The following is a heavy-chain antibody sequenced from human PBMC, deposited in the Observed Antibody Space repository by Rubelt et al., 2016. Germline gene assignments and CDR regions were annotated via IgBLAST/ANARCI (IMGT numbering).Heavy chain of an antibody. J-gene: IGHJ4*02. CDR2: IYYNGIT. V-gene: IGHV4-39*02. Sequence: QLQLQESGPGLVKPSETLSLTCSVSGGSISNSLHYWGWIRQPPGKGLEWIGTIYYNGITYYVPSLMSRLTISVDTSKNSFSLKLGSVTAADTAVYYCARLVVTPRLGLDYWGQGTLVTVSS. CDR3: ARLVVTPRLGLDY. CDR1: GGSISNSLHY. D-gene: IGHD2-21*02.